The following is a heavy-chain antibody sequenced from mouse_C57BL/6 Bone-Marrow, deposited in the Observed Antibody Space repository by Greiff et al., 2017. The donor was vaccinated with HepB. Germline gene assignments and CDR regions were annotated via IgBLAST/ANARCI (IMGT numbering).Heavy chain of an antibody. J-gene: IGHJ1*03. Sequence: QVQLQQPGTELVKPGASVKLSCKASGYTFTSYWMHWVKQRPGQGLEWIGNINPSNGGTNYNEKFKSKATLTVDKSSSTAYMQLSSLTSEDSAVYYCARGGEESYYGSSPWYFDVWGTGTTVTVSS. V-gene: IGHV1-53*01. D-gene: IGHD1-1*01. CDR1: GYTFTSYW. CDR2: INPSNGGT. CDR3: ARGGEESYYGSSPWYFDV.